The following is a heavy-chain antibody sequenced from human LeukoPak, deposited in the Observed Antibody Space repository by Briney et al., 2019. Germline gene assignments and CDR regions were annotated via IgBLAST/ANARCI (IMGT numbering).Heavy chain of an antibody. CDR2: IKSKSVGGTR. V-gene: IGHV3-15*01. J-gene: IGHJ4*02. CDR1: GFTFSNAW. Sequence: GGSLRLSCAASGFTFSNAWMSWVRQAPGKGLEWVGRIKSKSVGGTRDFAAPVKGRFSISRDDSKNTLYLQMNSLKTEDTAVYCCAAGYGNSDFDFWGQGTLVTVSS. CDR3: AAGYGNSDFDF. D-gene: IGHD4-11*01.